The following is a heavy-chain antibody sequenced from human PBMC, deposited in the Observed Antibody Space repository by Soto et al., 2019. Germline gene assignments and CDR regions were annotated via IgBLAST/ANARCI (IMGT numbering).Heavy chain of an antibody. D-gene: IGHD3-22*01. V-gene: IGHV3-53*02. CDR1: GFTVSSNY. Sequence: EVQLVETGGGLIQPGGSLRLSCAASGFTVSSNYMSWVRQAPGKGLEWVSVIYSGGSTYYADSVKGRFTISRDNSKNTLYLQMNSMRAEDTAVYYCARGVVIPDGMDYWGQGTLVTVSS. J-gene: IGHJ4*02. CDR3: ARGVVIPDGMDY. CDR2: IYSGGST.